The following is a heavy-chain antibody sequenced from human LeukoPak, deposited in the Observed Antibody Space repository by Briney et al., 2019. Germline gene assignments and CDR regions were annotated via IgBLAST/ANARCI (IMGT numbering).Heavy chain of an antibody. CDR3: ARERYDRSGSPDIWDY. Sequence: PGGSLRLSCAASGFTFSSYWMSWVRQAPGKGLEWVANIKQDGSEKYYVDSVKGRFTISRDNAKNSLYLQMNSLRAEDTAVYYCARERYDRSGSPDIWDYWGQGTLVTVSS. CDR1: GFTFSSYW. J-gene: IGHJ4*02. D-gene: IGHD3-22*01. CDR2: IKQDGSEK. V-gene: IGHV3-7*01.